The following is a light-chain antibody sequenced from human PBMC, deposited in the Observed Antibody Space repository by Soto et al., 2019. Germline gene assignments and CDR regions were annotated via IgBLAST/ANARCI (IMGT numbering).Light chain of an antibody. V-gene: IGLV2-14*01. J-gene: IGLJ1*01. CDR3: SSYISSSSLGRV. Sequence: QSVLTQPASVSGSPGQSITISCTGTSRDVGGYKYVSWYQQHPGEAPKLMIYEVSNRTSGVSDRFSGSKSGNTASLTISGIQAEDEADYYCSSYISSSSLGRVFGPGTKVTVL. CDR1: SRDVGGYKY. CDR2: EVS.